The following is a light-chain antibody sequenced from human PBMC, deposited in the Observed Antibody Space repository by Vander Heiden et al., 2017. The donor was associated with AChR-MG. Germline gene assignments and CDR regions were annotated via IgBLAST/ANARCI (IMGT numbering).Light chain of an antibody. V-gene: IGKV6-21*02. CDR1: QSVGDK. Sequence: EIVLTQSPDFQSVTPKEKVTFTCRASQSVGDKLHWYQQKPDQSPKLHIKYASQSISGVPSRFSGNGSGTDFTLTINSLEAEDAATYYCHQSNTFPLTFGGGTKVEIK. CDR3: HQSNTFPLT. J-gene: IGKJ4*01. CDR2: YAS.